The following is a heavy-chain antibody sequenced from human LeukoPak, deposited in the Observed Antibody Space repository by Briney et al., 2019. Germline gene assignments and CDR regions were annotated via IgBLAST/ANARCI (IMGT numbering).Heavy chain of an antibody. CDR2: ISPYNDET. CDR1: GYTFRSHG. D-gene: IGHD6-13*01. CDR3: AREADTSSWYRPVFRLLDV. Sequence: ASVKVSCKASGYTFRSHGIYWVRQAPGQGLEWMGWISPYNDETNYARMFRDRVIMTTETSTTTAYMELRGLTSDDTAVYFCAREADTSSWYRPVFRLLDVWGQGTLVTVSS. J-gene: IGHJ4*02. V-gene: IGHV1-18*01.